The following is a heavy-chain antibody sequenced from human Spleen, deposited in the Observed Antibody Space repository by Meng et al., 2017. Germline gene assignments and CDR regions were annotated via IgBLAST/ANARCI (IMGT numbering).Heavy chain of an antibody. V-gene: IGHV3-11*01. J-gene: IGHJ4*02. CDR1: GFTVGYYN. CDR2: ISSSGSPI. CDR3: AGGEGGVWGSYPPAY. D-gene: IGHD3-16*02. Sequence: GGVGWCGGGWVTPGGSLTRSVAASGFTVGYYNRSWIRQAPGKGLEWVSYISSSGSPIYSADSVKGRFTISRDNAKNSLYLQMNSLRAEDTAVYYWAGGEGGVWGSYPPAYWGQGTLVTVSS.